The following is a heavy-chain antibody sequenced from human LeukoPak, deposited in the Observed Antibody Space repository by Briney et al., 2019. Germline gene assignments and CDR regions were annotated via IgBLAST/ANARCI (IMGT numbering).Heavy chain of an antibody. CDR3: ARVVVTAIGDYFDY. CDR2: ISHSGST. J-gene: IGHJ4*02. V-gene: IGHV4-38-2*02. Sequence: SETLSLTCTVSGYSISSGYYWGWIRQPPGKGLEWIGSISHSGSTSYNPSLRSRVTISVDRSKNHFSLKLTSVTAADTAVYYCARVVVTAIGDYFDYWGQGTLVTVSS. CDR1: GYSISSGYY. D-gene: IGHD2-21*02.